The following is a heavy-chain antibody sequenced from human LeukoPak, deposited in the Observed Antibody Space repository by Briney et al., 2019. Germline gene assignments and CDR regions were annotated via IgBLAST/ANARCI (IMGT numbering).Heavy chain of an antibody. Sequence: SETLSLTCAVYGGSFSGYYWTWIRQPPGKGLEWIGEINHSGSTNYNPSLKSRVTISVDTSKNQFSLKLSPVTAADTAVYYCARGRAAAGPFDYWGQGTLVTVSS. V-gene: IGHV4-34*01. J-gene: IGHJ4*02. CDR3: ARGRAAAGPFDY. D-gene: IGHD6-13*01. CDR2: INHSGST. CDR1: GGSFSGYY.